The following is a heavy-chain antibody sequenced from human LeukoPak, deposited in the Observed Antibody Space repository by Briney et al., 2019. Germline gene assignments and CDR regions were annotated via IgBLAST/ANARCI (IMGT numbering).Heavy chain of an antibody. CDR1: GFTFSSYA. D-gene: IGHD6-19*01. J-gene: IGHJ4*02. Sequence: GGSLRLSCAASGFTFSSYAMHWGRQAPGKGLEWVAVISYDGSNKYYADSVKGRFTISRDNSKNTLYLQMNSLRAEDTAVYYCARRAVAGHFDYWGQGTLVTVSS. CDR3: ARRAVAGHFDY. CDR2: ISYDGSNK. V-gene: IGHV3-30*04.